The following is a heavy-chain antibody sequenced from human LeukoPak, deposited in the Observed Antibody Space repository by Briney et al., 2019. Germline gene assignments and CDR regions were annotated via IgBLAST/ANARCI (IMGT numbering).Heavy chain of an antibody. CDR1: GGSINSYY. CDR2: IYSSGTT. J-gene: IGHJ4*02. CDR3: ARGTRWSDY. D-gene: IGHD1-1*01. V-gene: IGHV4-59*01. Sequence: SETLSLTCTVSGGSINSYYWNWIRQPPGKALEWIGYIYSSGTTNYNPSLKSRVTISVDTFKNQFSLRLTSLTAADTAVYYCARGTRWSDYWGQGTLVTVSS.